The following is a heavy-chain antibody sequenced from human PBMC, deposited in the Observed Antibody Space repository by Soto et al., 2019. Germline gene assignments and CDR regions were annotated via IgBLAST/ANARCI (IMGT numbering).Heavy chain of an antibody. Sequence: SETLSLTCAVYGGSFSGYYWSWIRQPPGKGLEWIGEINHSGSTNYNPSLKSRVTISVDTSKNQFSLKLSSVTAADTAVYYCARGKGGYSYGYYYYYGMDVWGQGTTVTVSS. J-gene: IGHJ6*02. V-gene: IGHV4-34*01. CDR2: INHSGST. CDR1: GGSFSGYY. D-gene: IGHD5-18*01. CDR3: ARGKGGYSYGYYYYYGMDV.